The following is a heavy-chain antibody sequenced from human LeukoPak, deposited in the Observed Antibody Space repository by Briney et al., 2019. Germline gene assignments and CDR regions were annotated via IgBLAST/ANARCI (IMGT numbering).Heavy chain of an antibody. Sequence: GGSLRLSCAASGFTFSSYSMNWVRQAPGKGLEWVSSISSSSSYIYYADSVKGRFTISRDNAKNSLYLQMNSLRAEDTAVYYCARDIRPYEVRGVIKYYYYYMDVWGKGTTVTVSS. D-gene: IGHD3-10*01. V-gene: IGHV3-21*01. CDR3: ARDIRPYEVRGVIKYYYYYMDV. CDR2: ISSSSSYI. J-gene: IGHJ6*03. CDR1: GFTFSSYS.